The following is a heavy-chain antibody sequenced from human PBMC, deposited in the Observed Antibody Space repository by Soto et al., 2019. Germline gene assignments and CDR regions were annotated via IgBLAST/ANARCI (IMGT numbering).Heavy chain of an antibody. Sequence: QVQLVQSGAEVKKPGASVKVSCKASGYTFTSYNINWVRQATGQGFEYLGWMNPNSGNTGYVKKFQGRVTMPRDTSWSTAYMELSRRRSEDTAVYYCLRVIKHGDYSRWFDPWGPGFLGTVS. V-gene: IGHV1-8*01. CDR2: MNPNSGNT. D-gene: IGHD4-17*01. J-gene: IGHJ5*02. CDR1: GYTFTSYN. CDR3: LRVIKHGDYSRWFDP.